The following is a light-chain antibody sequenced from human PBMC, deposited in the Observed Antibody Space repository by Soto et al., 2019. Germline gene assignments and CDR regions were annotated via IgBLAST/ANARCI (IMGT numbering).Light chain of an antibody. CDR3: ASWDDTLSGVV. CDR1: SSNIGNNA. J-gene: IGLJ3*02. Sequence: QSVLTQPPSVSGAPGQRVTISCSGSSSNIGNNAVNWYQQLPGKAPRALIYYDDLLPSGVSDRFSGSKSGTSVSLAISGLQSGDEADYYCASWDDTLSGVVFDGGTKLTVL. V-gene: IGLV1-36*01. CDR2: YDD.